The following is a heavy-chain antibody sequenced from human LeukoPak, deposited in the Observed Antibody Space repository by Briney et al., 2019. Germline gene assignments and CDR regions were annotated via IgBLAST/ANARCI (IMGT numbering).Heavy chain of an antibody. Sequence: ASVKVSCKASGYTFTGYYMHWVRPAPGQGLEWMGWVNPNSGGTNYAQKFQGRVTMTRDTSISTAYMELSRLRSDDTAVYYCARDGVGYYDSSGYYYFQHWGQGTLVTVSS. J-gene: IGHJ1*01. CDR1: GYTFTGYY. V-gene: IGHV1-2*02. CDR2: VNPNSGGT. D-gene: IGHD3-22*01. CDR3: ARDGVGYYDSSGYYYFQH.